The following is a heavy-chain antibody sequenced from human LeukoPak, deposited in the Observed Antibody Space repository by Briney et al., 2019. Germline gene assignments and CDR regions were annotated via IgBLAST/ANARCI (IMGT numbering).Heavy chain of an antibody. Sequence: GGSLRLSCAASGFTFSSYGMHWVRQAPGKGLEWVAVISYGGSNKYYADSVKGRFTISRDNSKNTLYLQMNSLRAEDAAVYYCAKAVLLPDIVVVVAATLWYYGMDVWGQGTTVTVSS. CDR2: ISYGGSNK. J-gene: IGHJ6*02. D-gene: IGHD2-15*01. V-gene: IGHV3-30*18. CDR3: AKAVLLPDIVVVVAATLWYYGMDV. CDR1: GFTFSSYG.